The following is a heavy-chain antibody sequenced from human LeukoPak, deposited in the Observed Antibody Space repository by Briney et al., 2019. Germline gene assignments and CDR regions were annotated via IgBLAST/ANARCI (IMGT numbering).Heavy chain of an antibody. D-gene: IGHD2-15*01. CDR1: GFTFSIYD. CDR2: ISGSGGST. CDR3: ARAPGYCSGGSCYSLLDY. V-gene: IGHV3-23*01. Sequence: GGSLRLSCAASGFTFSIYDMSWVRQAPGKGLEWVSGISGSGGSTYYADSVKGRFTISRDNSKNTLYLQMNSLRAGDTAVYYCARAPGYCSGGSCYSLLDYWGQGTLVTVSS. J-gene: IGHJ4*02.